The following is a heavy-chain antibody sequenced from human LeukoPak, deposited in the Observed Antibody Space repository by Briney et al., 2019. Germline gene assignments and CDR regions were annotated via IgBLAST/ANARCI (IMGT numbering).Heavy chain of an antibody. Sequence: TLSLTCTVSGGSISSYYWSWIRQPPGKALEWLALIDGDDDTNYITSLKTRLTISKDTSKNQVVLTMTNMDPVDTGTYYCARLHYSSAWGPSNFDYWGQGILVTVSS. D-gene: IGHD6-25*01. CDR1: GGSISSYYW. V-gene: IGHV2-70*13. CDR2: IDGDDDT. J-gene: IGHJ4*02. CDR3: ARLHYSSAWGPSNFDY.